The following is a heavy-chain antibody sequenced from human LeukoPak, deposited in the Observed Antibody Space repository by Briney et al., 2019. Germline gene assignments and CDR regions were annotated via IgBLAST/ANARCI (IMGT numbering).Heavy chain of an antibody. CDR3: AKTPPTIVVLGIAYFDY. CDR1: RFTFGNYA. CDR2: ISASGGAK. V-gene: IGHV3-23*01. D-gene: IGHD3-22*01. J-gene: IGHJ4*02. Sequence: GGSLRLSCAASRFTFGNYAMGWVRQAPGKGLEWVADISASGGAKYYADSVKGRFTIYRDNSKNTLYLKMNSLRAEDTAVYHCAKTPPTIVVLGIAYFDYWGQGALVAVSS.